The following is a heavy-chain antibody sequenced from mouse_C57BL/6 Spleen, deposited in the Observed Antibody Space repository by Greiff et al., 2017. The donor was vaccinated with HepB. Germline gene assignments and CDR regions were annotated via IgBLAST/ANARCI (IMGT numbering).Heavy chain of an antibody. Sequence: QVQLQQSGPELVKPGASVKISCKASGYAFSSSWMNWVKQRPGKGLEWIGRIYPGNGDTNYNGKFKGKATLTADKSSSTAYMQLSSLTSEDSAVYFCARGANDGYYAMDYWGQGTSVTVSS. CDR1: GYAFSSSW. CDR2: IYPGNGDT. D-gene: IGHD3-1*01. J-gene: IGHJ4*01. CDR3: ARGANDGYYAMDY. V-gene: IGHV1-82*01.